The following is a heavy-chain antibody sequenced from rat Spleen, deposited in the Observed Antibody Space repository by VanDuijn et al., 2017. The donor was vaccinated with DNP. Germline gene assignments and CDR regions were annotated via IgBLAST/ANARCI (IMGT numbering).Heavy chain of an antibody. V-gene: IGHV5-7*01. CDR2: ISYDGSST. CDR3: ARPIITMMVITPYAMDA. CDR1: GFTFSDYN. D-gene: IGHD1-12*03. J-gene: IGHJ4*01. Sequence: EVQLVESGGGLVQPGRSLKLSCAASGFTFSDYNMAWVRQAPKKGLEWVATISYDGSSTYYRDSVKGRFTISRDNAKSTLYLQMDSLRSEDTATYYCARPIITMMVITPYAMDAWGQGTSVTVSS.